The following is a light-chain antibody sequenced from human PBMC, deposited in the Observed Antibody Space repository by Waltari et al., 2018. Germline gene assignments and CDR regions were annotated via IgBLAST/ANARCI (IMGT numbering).Light chain of an antibody. V-gene: IGLV2-14*03. Sequence: QSALTQPASVSGSPGQSITISCTGTSSDVGGYNHVSWSQQHPGKAPKLMIYDVSNRPSGVSNRFSGSKSGNTASLTISGLQAEDEADYYCSSYISSSTLELFGGGTSLTVL. CDR3: SSYISSSTLEL. CDR1: SSDVGGYNH. J-gene: IGLJ2*01. CDR2: DVS.